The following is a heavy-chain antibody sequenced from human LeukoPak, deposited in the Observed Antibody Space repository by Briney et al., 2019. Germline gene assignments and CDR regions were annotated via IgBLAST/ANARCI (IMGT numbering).Heavy chain of an antibody. CDR1: GFTFSIYS. J-gene: IGHJ4*02. CDR3: ARDGYGDYYFDY. Sequence: QPGGSLRLSCAASGFTFSIYSMNWVRQAPGKGLEWVSYISSSAGTIYYADSVKGRFTISRDSAKSSLYLQMNSLRDEDTAVYYCARDGYGDYYFDYWGQGTLVTVPS. V-gene: IGHV3-48*02. D-gene: IGHD4-17*01. CDR2: ISSSAGTI.